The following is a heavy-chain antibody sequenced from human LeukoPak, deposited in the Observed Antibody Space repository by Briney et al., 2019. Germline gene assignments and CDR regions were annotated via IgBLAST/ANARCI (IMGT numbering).Heavy chain of an antibody. D-gene: IGHD3-22*01. J-gene: IGHJ3*02. CDR1: GCTFTSYY. CDR3: ARVRVVVISADAFDI. CDR2: INPNSGGT. Sequence: ASVKVSCKASGCTFTSYYMHWVRQAPGQGLEWMGWINPNSGGTNYAQKFQGRVTMTRDTSISTAYMELSRLRSDDTAVYYCARVRVVVISADAFDIWGQGTMVTVSS. V-gene: IGHV1-2*02.